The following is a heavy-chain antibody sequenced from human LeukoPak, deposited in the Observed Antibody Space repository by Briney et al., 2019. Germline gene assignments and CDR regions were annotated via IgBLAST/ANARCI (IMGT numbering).Heavy chain of an antibody. D-gene: IGHD6-13*01. CDR3: ARRGRNIAAATIDY. CDR2: IWYDGSNK. J-gene: IGHJ4*02. CDR1: GFTFSSYG. Sequence: GRSLRLSCAASGFTFSSYGMHGVRQAPGKGLEGVAVIWYDGSNKYYADSVKGRFTISRDNSKNTLYLQMNSLRAEDTAVYYCARRGRNIAAATIDYWGQGTLVTVSS. V-gene: IGHV3-33*01.